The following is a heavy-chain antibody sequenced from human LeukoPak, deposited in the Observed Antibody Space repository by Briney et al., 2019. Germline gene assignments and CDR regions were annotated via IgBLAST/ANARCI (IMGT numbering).Heavy chain of an antibody. D-gene: IGHD3-3*01. J-gene: IGHJ4*02. CDR1: GGTFSSYA. CDR3: ATVHLSEEYYDFWSGYSY. CDR2: IIPIFGTA. V-gene: IGHV1-69*01. Sequence: SVKVSCKASGGTFSSYAISWVRQAPGQGLEWMGGIIPIFGTANYTQKFQGRVTITADESTSTAYMELSSLRSEDTAVYYCATVHLSEEYYDFWSGYSYWGQGTLVTVSS.